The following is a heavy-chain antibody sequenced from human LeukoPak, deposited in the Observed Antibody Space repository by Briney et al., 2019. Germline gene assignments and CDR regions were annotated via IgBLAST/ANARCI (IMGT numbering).Heavy chain of an antibody. CDR3: ARGKTMVYCGGDCYRFDN. Sequence: ASVKVSCKASGYTFTGYYMHWVRQAPGQGLEWVGWINPNSGGTNYAQKFQGRVTMTRDTSISTAYMELSRLLSGDTAVYYCARGKTMVYCGGDCYRFDNWGQGALVTVSS. CDR2: INPNSGGT. V-gene: IGHV1-2*02. D-gene: IGHD2-21*02. J-gene: IGHJ4*02. CDR1: GYTFTGYY.